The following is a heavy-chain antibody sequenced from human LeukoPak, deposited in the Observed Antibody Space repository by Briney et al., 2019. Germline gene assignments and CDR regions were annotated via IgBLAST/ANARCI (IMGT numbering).Heavy chain of an antibody. Sequence: GGSLRLSCAASGFTFSGYEMNWVRQASGKGLEWVSYITSSGRTTYYADSVKGRFTISRDNAKNSLYLQMNSLRAEDTAVYYFAGESTVARDFALWGRGTLVTVSS. V-gene: IGHV3-48*03. D-gene: IGHD5-12*01. CDR3: AGESTVARDFAL. CDR2: ITSSGRTT. CDR1: GFTFSGYE. J-gene: IGHJ2*01.